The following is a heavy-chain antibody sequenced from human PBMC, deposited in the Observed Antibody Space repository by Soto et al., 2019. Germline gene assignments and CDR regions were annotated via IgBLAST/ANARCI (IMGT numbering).Heavy chain of an antibody. J-gene: IGHJ4*02. CDR2: IYYSGST. V-gene: IGHV4-61*05. CDR3: ARGGYYGSESSTPLWYFDY. CDR1: GGSISSNNYY. Sequence: TSETLSLTCTVSGGSISSNNYYWGWIRQPPGKGLEWIGYIYYSGSTNYNPSLKSRVTISVDTSKNQFSLKLSSVTAADTAVYYCARGGYYGSESSTPLWYFDYWGQGTLVTVSS. D-gene: IGHD3-10*01.